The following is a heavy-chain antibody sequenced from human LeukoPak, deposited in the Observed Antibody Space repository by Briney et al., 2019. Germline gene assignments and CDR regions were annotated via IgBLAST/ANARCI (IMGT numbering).Heavy chain of an antibody. Sequence: SETLSLTCAVSGASVSSASYWTWIRQPPGKGVEWIAHIYNGVNTNYNPSLKSRVTISVDTSKNQFSLRLNSVTAADTAVYYCARSRAFNSGAFDPWGQGSLVTVSS. D-gene: IGHD1-26*01. CDR1: GASVSSASY. CDR3: ARSRAFNSGAFDP. J-gene: IGHJ5*02. V-gene: IGHV4-61*01. CDR2: IYNGVNT.